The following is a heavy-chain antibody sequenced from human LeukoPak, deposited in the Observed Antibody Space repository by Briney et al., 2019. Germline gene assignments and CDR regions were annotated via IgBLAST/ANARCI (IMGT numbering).Heavy chain of an antibody. CDR1: GGSISSGSYY. CDR2: IYTSGST. D-gene: IGHD3-9*01. CDR3: ARDIEILTGYYRDPGAFDI. Sequence: PSETLSLTCTVSGGSISSGSYYWSWIRQPAGKGLEWIGRIYTSGSTDYKPSLKSRVTISVDTFKNQFSLKLSSETAADTAVYYCARDIEILTGYYRDPGAFDIWGQGTMVTVSS. V-gene: IGHV4-61*02. J-gene: IGHJ3*02.